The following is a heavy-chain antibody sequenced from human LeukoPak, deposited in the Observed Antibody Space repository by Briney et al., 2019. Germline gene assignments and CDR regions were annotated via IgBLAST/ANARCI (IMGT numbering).Heavy chain of an antibody. Sequence: WASVKVSCKASGYTFTSYYMHWVRQAPGQGLEWMGIINPSGGSTSYAQKFQGRVTMTRDMSTSTAYMELSSLRSKDTAVYYCARDGVVVPAANYYYYYMDVWGKGTTVTVSS. D-gene: IGHD2-2*01. V-gene: IGHV1-46*01. CDR3: ARDGVVVPAANYYYYYMDV. CDR2: INPSGGST. J-gene: IGHJ6*03. CDR1: GYTFTSYY.